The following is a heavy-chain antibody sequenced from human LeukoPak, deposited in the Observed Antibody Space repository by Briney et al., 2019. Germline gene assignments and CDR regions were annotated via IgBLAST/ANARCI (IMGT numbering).Heavy chain of an antibody. CDR2: ISSNGGST. CDR1: GFTFSSYA. Sequence: GGSMRLSCAAYGFTFSSYAMHWVRQAPGKGLEYVSAISSNGGSTYYANSVKGRFTISRDNSKNTLYLQMGSLRAEDMAVYYCARGPTGITGTVLDYWGQGTLVTVSS. J-gene: IGHJ4*02. CDR3: ARGPTGITGTVLDY. D-gene: IGHD1-20*01. V-gene: IGHV3-64*01.